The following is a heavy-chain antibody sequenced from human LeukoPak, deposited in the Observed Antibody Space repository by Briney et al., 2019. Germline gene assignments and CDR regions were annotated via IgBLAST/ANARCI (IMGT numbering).Heavy chain of an antibody. J-gene: IGHJ4*02. D-gene: IGHD3-16*02. CDR2: ISYDGSNK. CDR3: ATSGGVIGFDY. Sequence: GGTLRLSCAASGFTFSSYGMHWVRQAPGKGLEWVAVISYDGSNKYYADSVKGRFTISRDNSKNTLYLQMNSLRAEDTAVYYCATSGGVIGFDYWGQGTLVTVSS. V-gene: IGHV3-30*03. CDR1: GFTFSSYG.